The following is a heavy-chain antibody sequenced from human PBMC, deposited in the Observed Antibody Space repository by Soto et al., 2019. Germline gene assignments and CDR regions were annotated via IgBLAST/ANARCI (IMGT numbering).Heavy chain of an antibody. CDR2: ISSDGTTE. Sequence: GGSLRLCYAVAGVTFRSYTMHWIRQAPGKGLEWVALISSDGTTEYCADSVKGRFTMSRDNSKNTLYLQMNSLRGEDTAVYYCARDNSGWTNWFDPWGQGTLVTVSS. D-gene: IGHD6-19*01. V-gene: IGHV3-30-3*01. CDR1: GVTFRSYT. CDR3: ARDNSGWTNWFDP. J-gene: IGHJ5*02.